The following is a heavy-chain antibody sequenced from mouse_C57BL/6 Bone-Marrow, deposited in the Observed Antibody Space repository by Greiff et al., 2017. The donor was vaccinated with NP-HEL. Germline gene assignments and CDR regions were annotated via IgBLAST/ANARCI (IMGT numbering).Heavy chain of an antibody. CDR1: GFTFSSYG. CDR3: ARHYYSNYFDY. CDR2: ISSGGSYT. Sequence: DVMLVESGGDLVKPGGSLKLSCAASGFTFSSYGMSWVRQTPDKRLEWVATISSGGSYTYYPDSVKGRFTNSRDNAKNTLYLQMSSLKSEDTAMYYCARHYYSNYFDYWGQGTTLTVSS. V-gene: IGHV5-6*02. D-gene: IGHD2-5*01. J-gene: IGHJ2*01.